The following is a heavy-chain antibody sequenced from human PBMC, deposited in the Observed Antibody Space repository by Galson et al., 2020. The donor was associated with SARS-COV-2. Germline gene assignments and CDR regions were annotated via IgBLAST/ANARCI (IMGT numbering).Heavy chain of an antibody. CDR2: FDPEDGDT. Sequence: ASVKVSCKVSGYTLTELSMHWVRQAPGKGLEWMGGFDPEDGDTIYAQKFQGRVTMTEDTSTDTASMELSSLRSEDTAVYYCATATARIFGVVGFGGYWCYPWGQGTLGTVSS. D-gene: IGHD3-3*01. CDR1: GYTLTELS. CDR3: ATATARIFGVVGFGGYWCYP. V-gene: IGHV1-24*01. J-gene: IGHJ5*02.